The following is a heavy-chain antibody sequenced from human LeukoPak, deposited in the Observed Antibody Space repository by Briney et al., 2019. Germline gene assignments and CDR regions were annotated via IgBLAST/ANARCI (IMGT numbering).Heavy chain of an antibody. Sequence: SETLSLTCTVSGGSISSYYWSWIRQPPGKGLEWIGYIYYSGSTNYNPSLKSRVTISVDTSKNQFSLKLSPVTAADTAVYYCARVTAKNWFDPWGQGTLVTVSS. J-gene: IGHJ5*02. CDR2: IYYSGST. CDR3: ARVTAKNWFDP. CDR1: GGSISSYY. V-gene: IGHV4-59*01.